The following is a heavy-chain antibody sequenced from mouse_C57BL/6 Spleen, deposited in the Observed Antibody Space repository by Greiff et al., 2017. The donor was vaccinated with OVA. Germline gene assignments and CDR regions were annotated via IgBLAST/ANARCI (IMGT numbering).Heavy chain of an antibody. CDR3: ARNHYYGSSYGFAY. V-gene: IGHV1-39*01. CDR1: GYSFTDYN. Sequence: VHVMQSGPELVKPGASVKISCKASGYSFTDYNMNWVKQSNGKSLEWIGVINPNYGTTSYNQKFKGKATLTVDQSSSTAYMQLNSLTSEDSAVYYCARNHYYGSSYGFAYWGQGTLVTVSA. J-gene: IGHJ3*01. CDR2: INPNYGTT. D-gene: IGHD1-1*01.